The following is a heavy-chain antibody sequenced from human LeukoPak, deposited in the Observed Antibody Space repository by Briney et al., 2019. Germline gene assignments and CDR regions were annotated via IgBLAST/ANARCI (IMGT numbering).Heavy chain of an antibody. J-gene: IGHJ4*02. CDR1: GFTFSSYA. CDR2: ISGSGGST. D-gene: IGHD1-26*01. CDR3: AKDFGGSHPYYFDY. V-gene: IGHV3-23*01. Sequence: GASLRLSCAASGFTFSSYAMSWVRQAPGKGLEWVSAISGSGGSTYYADSMKGRFTISRDNSKNTLYLQMNSLRAEDTAVYYCAKDFGGSHPYYFDYWGQGTLVTVSS.